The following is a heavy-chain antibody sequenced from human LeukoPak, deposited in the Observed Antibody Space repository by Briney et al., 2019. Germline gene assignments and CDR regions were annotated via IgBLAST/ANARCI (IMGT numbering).Heavy chain of an antibody. Sequence: SETLSLTCTVSGGSISSYYWSWIRQPPGKGLEWIGYIYTSGSTNYNPSLKSRVTISVDTSKNQFSLKLSSVTPAHTPVYYCASPLRGPNDAFDIWGQGTMVTVSS. CDR2: IYTSGST. V-gene: IGHV4-4*09. CDR3: ASPLRGPNDAFDI. D-gene: IGHD5-12*01. CDR1: GGSISSYY. J-gene: IGHJ3*02.